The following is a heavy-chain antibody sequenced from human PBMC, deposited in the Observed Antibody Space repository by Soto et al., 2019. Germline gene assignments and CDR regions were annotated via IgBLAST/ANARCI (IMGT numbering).Heavy chain of an antibody. D-gene: IGHD3-22*01. CDR1: GDSITRSNFY. V-gene: IGHV4-39*02. J-gene: IGHJ5*02. CDR3: ARHKTTMLTVVSAFDP. Sequence: SETLSLTCTVSGDSITRSNFYWGWIRQPPGKGLEWLGSIFYSGSTFYNPALKSRVTFSVDASQNPFSLKLSSVTAADTAVYYCARHKTTMLTVVSAFDPWGQGTRVTVSS. CDR2: IFYSGST.